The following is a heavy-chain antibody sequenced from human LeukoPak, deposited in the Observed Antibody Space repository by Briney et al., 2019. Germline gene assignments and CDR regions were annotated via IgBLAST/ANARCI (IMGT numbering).Heavy chain of an antibody. V-gene: IGHV1-69*05. Sequence: ASVTVSCKASGGTFSSYAISWVRQAPGQGLEWMGGIIPIFGTANYAQKFQGRVTITTDESTSTAYMVLSSLRSEDTAVYYCARETTGTTFAAGLDPWGQETLVTVSS. CDR1: GGTFSSYA. D-gene: IGHD1-7*01. CDR2: IIPIFGTA. J-gene: IGHJ5*02. CDR3: ARETTGTTFAAGLDP.